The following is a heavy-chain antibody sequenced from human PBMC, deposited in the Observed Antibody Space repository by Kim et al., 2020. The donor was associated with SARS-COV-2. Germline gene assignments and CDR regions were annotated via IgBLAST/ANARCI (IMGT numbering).Heavy chain of an antibody. Sequence: ASVKVSCKASGYTFTSYAMHWVRQAPGQRLEWMGWINAGNGNTKYSQKFQGRVTITRDTSASTAYMELSSLRSEDTAVYYCARDEAFPYYDILTGYHKLLGWFDPWGQGTLVTVSS. J-gene: IGHJ5*02. D-gene: IGHD3-9*01. V-gene: IGHV1-3*01. CDR1: GYTFTSYA. CDR3: ARDEAFPYYDILTGYHKLLGWFDP. CDR2: INAGNGNT.